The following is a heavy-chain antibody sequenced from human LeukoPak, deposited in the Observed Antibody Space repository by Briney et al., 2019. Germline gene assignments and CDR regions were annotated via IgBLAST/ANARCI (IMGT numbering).Heavy chain of an antibody. CDR2: IYTSGST. V-gene: IGHV4-61*02. D-gene: IGHD1-1*01. J-gene: IGHJ4*02. Sequence: PSETLSLTCTVSGDSISSGDYYWSWIRQPAGKGLEWIGRIYTSGSTNYNPSLKSRVTISVDTSKNQFSLKLSSVTAADTAVYYCARGPGGTFDYWGRGTLVTVSS. CDR3: ARGPGGTFDY. CDR1: GDSISSGDYY.